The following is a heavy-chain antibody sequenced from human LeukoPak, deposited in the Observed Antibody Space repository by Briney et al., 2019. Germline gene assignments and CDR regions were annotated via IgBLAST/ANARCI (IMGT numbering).Heavy chain of an antibody. CDR3: ARSMTTVFGAFDI. V-gene: IGHV3-7*01. CDR2: IKQDGSEK. CDR1: GFTFSSYA. D-gene: IGHD4-17*01. J-gene: IGHJ3*02. Sequence: GGSLRLSCAASGFTFSSYAMSWVRQAPGKGLEWVANIKQDGSEKYYVDSVKGRFTISRDNAKNSLYLQMNSLRAEDTAVYYCARSMTTVFGAFDIWGQGTMVTVSS.